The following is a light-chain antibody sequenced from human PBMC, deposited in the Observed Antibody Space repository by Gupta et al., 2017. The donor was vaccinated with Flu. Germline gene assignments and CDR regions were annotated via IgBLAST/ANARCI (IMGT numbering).Light chain of an antibody. CDR1: QSLLYSNGYNY. CDR2: LGS. J-gene: IGKJ1*01. CDR3: MQPLNSPWT. V-gene: IGKV2-28*01. Sequence: DIVMTQSRLSLAVTPGEPASISCRSSQSLLYSNGYNYVNWYLQKPGQSPQLLIHLGSNRASGVPDRFSGSGSGTYFTLKISRVEAEDVGIYFCMQPLNSPWTFGQGTKVEIK.